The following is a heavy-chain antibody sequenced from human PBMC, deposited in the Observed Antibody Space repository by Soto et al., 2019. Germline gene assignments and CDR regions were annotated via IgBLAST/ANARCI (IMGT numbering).Heavy chain of an antibody. Sequence: GSLRLSCSASGLTVSSNYLSWVRQAPGKGLEWVSALYSGGNTYYADSVKGRFTISRDNSKNTLFLQMNSLRAEDTAVYYCAREGQLGYWGQGTPVTVSS. J-gene: IGHJ4*02. CDR2: LYSGGNT. CDR1: GLTVSSNY. D-gene: IGHD6-6*01. V-gene: IGHV3-53*01. CDR3: AREGQLGY.